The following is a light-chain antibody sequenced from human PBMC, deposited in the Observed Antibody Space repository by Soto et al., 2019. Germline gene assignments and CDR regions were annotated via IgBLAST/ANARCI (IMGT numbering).Light chain of an antibody. CDR1: SSDVGRYNY. Sequence: QSALTQPPSASGSPGQSVTISCTGTSSDVGRYNYISWYQQRPGKAPKLIIYEVSKRPSGVPDRLSGFKYGNTASLSISGLQAEDEADYYCSSYTSSSTLVFGTGTKVTVL. CDR2: EVS. J-gene: IGLJ1*01. V-gene: IGLV2-8*01. CDR3: SSYTSSSTLV.